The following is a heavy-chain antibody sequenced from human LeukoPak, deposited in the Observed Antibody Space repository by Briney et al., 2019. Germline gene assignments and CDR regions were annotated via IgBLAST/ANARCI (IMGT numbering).Heavy chain of an antibody. D-gene: IGHD3-10*01. CDR1: GFTFTNYW. V-gene: IGHV3-23*01. Sequence: GGSLRLSCAASGFTFTNYWMHWVRQAPGKGLEWVSSIRGSDGSTYYADSVKGRFTISRDNSKNTLYLQMNSLRAEDTALYYCAKESGARGDYLDYWGQGTLLTVSS. CDR3: AKESGARGDYLDY. J-gene: IGHJ4*02. CDR2: IRGSDGST.